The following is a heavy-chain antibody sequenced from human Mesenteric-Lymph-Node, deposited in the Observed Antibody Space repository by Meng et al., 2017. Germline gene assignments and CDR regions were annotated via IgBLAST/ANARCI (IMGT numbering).Heavy chain of an antibody. CDR2: ISWNSGSI. CDR3: ARSSVMAFDI. V-gene: IGHV3-9*03. CDR1: GFTFDDYA. D-gene: IGHD6-25*01. Sequence: GGSLRLTCAASGFTFDDYAMHWVRQAPGKGLEWVSGISWNSGSIGYADSVKGRFTISRDNAKNSLYLQMNSLRAEDMALYYCARSSVMAFDIWGQGTMVTVSS. J-gene: IGHJ3*02.